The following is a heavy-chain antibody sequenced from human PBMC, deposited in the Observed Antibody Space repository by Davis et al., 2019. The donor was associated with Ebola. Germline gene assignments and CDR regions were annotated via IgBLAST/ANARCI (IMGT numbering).Heavy chain of an antibody. Sequence: GSLRLSCAVYGGSFSGYYWSWIRQPPGKGLEWIGEINHSGSTNYNPSLKSRVTISVDTSKNQFSLKLSSVTAADTAVYYCARDLPLGQWLVLGFDYWGQGTLVTVSS. CDR1: GGSFSGYY. J-gene: IGHJ4*02. V-gene: IGHV4-34*01. CDR2: INHSGST. CDR3: ARDLPLGQWLVLGFDY. D-gene: IGHD6-19*01.